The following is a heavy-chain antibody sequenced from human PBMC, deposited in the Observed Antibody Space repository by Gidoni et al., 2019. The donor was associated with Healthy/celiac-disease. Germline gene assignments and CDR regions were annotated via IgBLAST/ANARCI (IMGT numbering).Heavy chain of an antibody. Sequence: EVQLLESGGVLVQPGGSLRLSCAASGFTFSSYAMSWVRQAPGKGLEWVSAISGSGGSTYYADSVKGRFTISRDKSKNTLYLQMNSLRAEDTAVYYCARGGYSGYDKFDYWGQGTLVTVSS. J-gene: IGHJ4*02. D-gene: IGHD5-12*01. CDR2: ISGSGGST. CDR3: ARGGYSGYDKFDY. CDR1: GFTFSSYA. V-gene: IGHV3-23*01.